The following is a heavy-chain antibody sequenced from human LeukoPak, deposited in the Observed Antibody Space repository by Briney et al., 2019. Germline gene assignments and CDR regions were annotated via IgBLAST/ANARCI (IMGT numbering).Heavy chain of an antibody. V-gene: IGHV4-34*01. CDR3: ARGGPAYCSSTSCYTPTGY. CDR2: INHSGST. CDR1: GGSFSGYY. J-gene: IGHJ4*02. D-gene: IGHD2-2*02. Sequence: SETLSLTCAVYGGSFSGYYWSWIRQPPGKGLEWIGEINHSGSTNYNPSLKSRVTISVDTSKNQFSLKLSSVTAADTAVYYCARGGPAYCSSTSCYTPTGYWGQGTLVTVSS.